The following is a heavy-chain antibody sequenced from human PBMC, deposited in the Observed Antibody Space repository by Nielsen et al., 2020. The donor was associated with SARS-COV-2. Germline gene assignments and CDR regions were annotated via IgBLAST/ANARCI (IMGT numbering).Heavy chain of an antibody. CDR2: NNPSGGST. D-gene: IGHD3-10*01. CDR3: ARAGGSGWYFDL. CDR1: GYTFTSYY. Sequence: ASVKVSCKASGYTFTSYYMHWVRQAPGQGLEWMGINNPSGGSTSYAQKFQGRVTMTRDTSTSTVYMELSSLRSEDTAVYYCARAGGSGWYFDLWGRSTLVTVSS. V-gene: IGHV1-46*01. J-gene: IGHJ2*01.